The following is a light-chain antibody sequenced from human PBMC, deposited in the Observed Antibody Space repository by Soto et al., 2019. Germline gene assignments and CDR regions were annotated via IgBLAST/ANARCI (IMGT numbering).Light chain of an antibody. V-gene: IGKV3-15*01. CDR2: GAS. J-gene: IGKJ1*01. CDR3: QKYHTSPWA. Sequence: EIVMTQSPATLSVSPGERATLSCRASQSVSSNLAWYQQKPGQAPRLLIYGASTRATGIPARFSGSGSGTEFTLTISSLQPDDFATYSCQKYHTSPWAFGQGTKV. CDR1: QSVSSN.